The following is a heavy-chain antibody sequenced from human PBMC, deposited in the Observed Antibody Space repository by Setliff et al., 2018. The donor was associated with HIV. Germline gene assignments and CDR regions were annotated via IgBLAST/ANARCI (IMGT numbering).Heavy chain of an antibody. D-gene: IGHD3-10*01. Sequence: SETLSLTCAVYGGSFSGYYWSWIRQPPGKGLEWIGEINHSGSTNYNPSLKSRVTISVDTSMNQFSLKLGSVTAADTALYYCAKHAPSGELYYFDHWGQGNLVTVSS. J-gene: IGHJ4*02. CDR2: INHSGST. V-gene: IGHV4-34*01. CDR1: GGSFSGYY. CDR3: AKHAPSGELYYFDH.